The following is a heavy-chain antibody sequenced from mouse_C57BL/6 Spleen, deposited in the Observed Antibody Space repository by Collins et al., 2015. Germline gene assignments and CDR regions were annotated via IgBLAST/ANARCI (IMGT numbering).Heavy chain of an antibody. CDR3: ARDGWLRGAMDY. V-gene: IGHV1-15*01. J-gene: IGHJ4*01. CDR2: IDPETGGT. Sequence: QVQLQQSGAELVRPGASVTLSCKASGYTFTDYEMHWVKQTPVHGLEWIGVIDPETGGTTYNQKFKGKATLTVDKSSSTAYVELRSLTSEDSAVFYCARDGWLRGAMDYWGQGTSVTVSS. CDR1: GYTFTDYE. D-gene: IGHD2-2*01.